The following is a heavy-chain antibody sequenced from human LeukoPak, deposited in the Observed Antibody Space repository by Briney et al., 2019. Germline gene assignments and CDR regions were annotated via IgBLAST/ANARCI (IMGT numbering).Heavy chain of an antibody. Sequence: GGSLRLSCAASGFTVSSNYMSWVRQAPGKGLEWVSVIYSGGSTYYADSVKGRFTISRDNSKNTLYLQMNSLRAEDTAVYYCAGADYYRAFDIWGQGTMVTVSS. V-gene: IGHV3-53*01. D-gene: IGHD3-22*01. CDR1: GFTVSSNY. CDR3: AGADYYRAFDI. J-gene: IGHJ3*02. CDR2: IYSGGST.